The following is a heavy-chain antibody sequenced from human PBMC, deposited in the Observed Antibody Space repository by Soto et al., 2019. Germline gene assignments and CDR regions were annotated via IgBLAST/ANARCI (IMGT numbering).Heavy chain of an antibody. CDR2: IIPIFGTA. CDR1: GGTFSSYA. CDR3: ARTNSYGYDYYYYYGMDV. Sequence: SVKVSCKASGGTFSSYAISWVRQAPGQGLEWMGGIIPIFGTANYAQKFQGRATITADESTSTAYMELSSLRSEDTAVYYCARTNSYGYDYYYYYGMDVWGQGTTVTVS. V-gene: IGHV1-69*13. J-gene: IGHJ6*02. D-gene: IGHD5-18*01.